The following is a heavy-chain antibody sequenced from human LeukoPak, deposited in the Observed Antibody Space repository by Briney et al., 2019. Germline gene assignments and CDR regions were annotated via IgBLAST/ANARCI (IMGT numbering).Heavy chain of an antibody. CDR2: IYSGFSA. Sequence: GGSLRLSCAASGFTVSGNYMSWVRQTPGKGLEWISVIYSGFSADYADSVKGRFTISRDNSKNTLYLQMNSLRVEDTAVYYCVTDRDSHRGMHVWGQGTTVTVSS. D-gene: IGHD2-15*01. CDR1: GFTVSGNY. V-gene: IGHV3-53*01. J-gene: IGHJ6*02. CDR3: VTDRDSHRGMHV.